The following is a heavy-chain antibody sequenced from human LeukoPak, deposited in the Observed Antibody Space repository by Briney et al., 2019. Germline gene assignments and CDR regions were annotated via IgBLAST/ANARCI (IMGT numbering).Heavy chain of an antibody. Sequence: GGSLRLSCAASGFTFRNYVIHWVRQAPGKGLEWVAVTSSDLNVKLYADSVKGRFTISRDNAKNSLYLQMNSLRAEDTAVYFCARGDRRGIDYWGLGTLVTVSS. V-gene: IGHV3-30*14. J-gene: IGHJ4*02. CDR3: ARGDRRGIDY. D-gene: IGHD2-21*01. CDR2: TSSDLNVK. CDR1: GFTFRNYV.